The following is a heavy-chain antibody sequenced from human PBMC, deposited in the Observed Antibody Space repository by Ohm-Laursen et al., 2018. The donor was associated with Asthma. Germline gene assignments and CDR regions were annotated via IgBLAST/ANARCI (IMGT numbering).Heavy chain of an antibody. CDR1: GYTFTSYG. V-gene: IGHV1-18*01. J-gene: IGHJ4*02. CDR3: ARDLADYYGSGSSVSEVGY. Sequence: ASVKVSCKSSGYTFTSYGISWVRQAPGQGLEWMGWISAYNGNTNYAQKLQGRVTMTTDTSTSTAYMELRSLRSDDTAVYYCARDLADYYGSGSSVSEVGYWGQGTLVTVSS. D-gene: IGHD3-10*01. CDR2: ISAYNGNT.